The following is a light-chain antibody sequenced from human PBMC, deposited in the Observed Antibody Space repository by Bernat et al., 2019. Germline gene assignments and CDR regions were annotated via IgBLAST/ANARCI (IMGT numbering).Light chain of an antibody. CDR3: QQYNNWPGT. CDR1: QSVSSN. CDR2: GAS. J-gene: IGKJ1*01. Sequence: EIVMTQSPATLSVSPGETATLSCRASQSVSSNLAWYQQKPGQPPSLLIYGASTRATGIPARFSGSGFGTEFTLTISSLQSEDFAVYYCQQYNNWPGTFGQGTKVEIK. V-gene: IGKV3-15*01.